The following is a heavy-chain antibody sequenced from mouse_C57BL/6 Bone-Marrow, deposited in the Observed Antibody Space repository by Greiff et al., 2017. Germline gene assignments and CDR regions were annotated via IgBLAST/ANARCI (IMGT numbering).Heavy chain of an antibody. CDR3: ARETSGDWFAY. Sequence: QVQLQQPGAELVRPGSSVKLSCKASGYTFTSHWMHWVKQRPIQGLEWIGNIDPSDSETHYNQKFKDKATLTVDKSSSTAYMQLSSLTSEDSAVYYCARETSGDWFAYWGQGTLVTVSA. J-gene: IGHJ3*01. CDR2: IDPSDSET. CDR1: GYTFTSHW. D-gene: IGHD1-3*01. V-gene: IGHV1-52*01.